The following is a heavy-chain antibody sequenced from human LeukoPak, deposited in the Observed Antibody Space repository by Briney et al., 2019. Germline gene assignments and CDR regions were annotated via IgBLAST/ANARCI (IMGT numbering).Heavy chain of an antibody. CDR2: INPNSEAT. V-gene: IGHV1-2*02. CDR1: LYTLTRYS. Sequence: GASVKVSRKASLYTLTRYSIHWVRQAPGQGLEGVGWINPNSEATQIVHRIQGGVTMTRDTPTSTASIELSRLTADDTPVCYCVRAMFCSGGSCEVTTLDYWGQGTLVTVYS. J-gene: IGHJ4*02. D-gene: IGHD2-15*01. CDR3: VRAMFCSGGSCEVTTLDY.